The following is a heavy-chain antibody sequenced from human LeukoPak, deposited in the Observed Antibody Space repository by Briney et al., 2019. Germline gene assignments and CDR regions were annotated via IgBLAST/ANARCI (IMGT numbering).Heavy chain of an antibody. J-gene: IGHJ4*02. D-gene: IGHD3-10*01. CDR2: IYYSGST. V-gene: IGHV4-61*10. Sequence: SETLSLTCTVSGGSIISGSYYWSWIRQPAGKGLEWIGYIYYSGSTNYNPSLKSRVTISVDTSKNQFSLKLSFVTAADTAVYYCARGPNYASGSYNEVFDYWGQGTLVTVSS. CDR3: ARGPNYASGSYNEVFDY. CDR1: GGSIISGSYY.